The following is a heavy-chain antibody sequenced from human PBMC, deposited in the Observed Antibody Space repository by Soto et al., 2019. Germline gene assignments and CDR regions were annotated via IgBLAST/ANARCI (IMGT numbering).Heavy chain of an antibody. V-gene: IGHV3-7*01. D-gene: IGHD3-10*01. Sequence: GGSLRLSCAASGFTFGTYWMSWVRQATGKGLEWVANIKQDGSEKYYVDSVKGRFTVSRSNDRNFLYLQMNSLRADDTAVDYCAREAYGSGSYYWFDPWGQGTLVTVSS. J-gene: IGHJ5*02. CDR1: GFTFGTYW. CDR3: AREAYGSGSYYWFDP. CDR2: IKQDGSEK.